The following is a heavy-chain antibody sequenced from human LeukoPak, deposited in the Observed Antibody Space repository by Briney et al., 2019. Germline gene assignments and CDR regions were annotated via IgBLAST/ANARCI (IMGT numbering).Heavy chain of an antibody. V-gene: IGHV1-8*01. CDR1: GYTFISYD. J-gene: IGHJ4*02. CDR3: ARGVGSGYSLDY. CDR2: MNPNSGNT. Sequence: ASVKVSCKASGYTFISYDINWVRQATGQGLEWMGWMNPNSGNTGYAQKFQGRVTMTRNTSISTAYMELSSLRSEDTAVYYCARGVGSGYSLDYWGQGTLVTVSS. D-gene: IGHD3-22*01.